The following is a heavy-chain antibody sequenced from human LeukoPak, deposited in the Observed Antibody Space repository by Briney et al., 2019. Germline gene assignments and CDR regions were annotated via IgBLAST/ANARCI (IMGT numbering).Heavy chain of an antibody. CDR1: GGSFSGYY. Sequence: SETLSLTCAVHGGSFSGYYWSWIRQPPGKGLEWIGEINHSGSTNYNPSLKSRVTISVDTSKNQFSLKLSSVTAADTAVYYCARVPAGTGPFDYWGQGTLVTVSP. CDR2: INHSGST. J-gene: IGHJ4*02. D-gene: IGHD6-19*01. V-gene: IGHV4-34*01. CDR3: ARVPAGTGPFDY.